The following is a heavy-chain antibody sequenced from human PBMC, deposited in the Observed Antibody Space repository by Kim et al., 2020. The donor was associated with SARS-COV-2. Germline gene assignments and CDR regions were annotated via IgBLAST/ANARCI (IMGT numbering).Heavy chain of an antibody. CDR3: ARGSELVTVVHKSPGH. CDR1: GYSFSGHY. J-gene: IGHJ4*02. Sequence: ASVKVSCKASGYSFSGHYIHWVRQAPGQGLEWMGWINPSSGGTHYAQTFQGRVTVTRDTSISTAYMELSWLTSDDTAVYYCARGSELVTVVHKSPGHWGQGTLVTVSS. D-gene: IGHD2-21*02. V-gene: IGHV1-2*02. CDR2: INPSSGGT.